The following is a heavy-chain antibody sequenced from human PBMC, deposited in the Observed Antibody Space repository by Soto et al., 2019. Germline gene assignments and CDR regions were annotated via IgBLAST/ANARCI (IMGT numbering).Heavy chain of an antibody. Sequence: SETLSLTCTVSGGSSSNYYWSWIRQPPGRGLEWIGHIFYSGSTNYNPALKSRVTISVDTSKSQFSLKLSSVTAADTAVYYCARHASSSWAALDYWGQGTLVTVSS. CDR2: IFYSGST. D-gene: IGHD6-13*01. V-gene: IGHV4-59*01. J-gene: IGHJ4*02. CDR1: GGSSSNYY. CDR3: ARHASSSWAALDY.